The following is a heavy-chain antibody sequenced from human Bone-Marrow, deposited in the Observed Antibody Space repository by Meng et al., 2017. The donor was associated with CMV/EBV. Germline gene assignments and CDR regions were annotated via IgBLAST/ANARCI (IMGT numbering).Heavy chain of an antibody. J-gene: IGHJ4*02. V-gene: IGHV1-69*06. Sequence: SVKVSCKTSGGTFRNYAISWVRQAPGQGLEWMGGIIPIFGTANYAQKFQGRVTITADKSTSTAYMELSSLRSEDTAVYYCARDGYNYGGADYWGQGTLVTVSS. CDR1: GGTFRNYA. CDR2: IIPIFGTA. CDR3: ARDGYNYGGADY. D-gene: IGHD5-24*01.